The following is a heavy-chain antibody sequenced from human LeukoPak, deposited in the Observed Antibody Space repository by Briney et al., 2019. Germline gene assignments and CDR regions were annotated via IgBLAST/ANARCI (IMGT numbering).Heavy chain of an antibody. V-gene: IGHV4-39*01. CDR1: GGSISSSSYY. D-gene: IGHD3-3*01. CDR2: IYYSGST. Sequence: SETLSLTCTVSGGSISSSSYYWGWIRQPPGKGVEWIGSIYYSGSTYYNPSLKSRITISVDTSKNQFSLKLSSVTAADTAVYYCARLPKITIFGVVTLGAFDIWGQGTMVTVSS. CDR3: ARLPKITIFGVVTLGAFDI. J-gene: IGHJ3*02.